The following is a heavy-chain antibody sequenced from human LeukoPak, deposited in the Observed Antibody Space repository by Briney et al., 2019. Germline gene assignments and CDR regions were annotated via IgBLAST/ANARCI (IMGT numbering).Heavy chain of an antibody. J-gene: IGHJ4*02. D-gene: IGHD4-23*01. Sequence: SETLSLTCTVSGGSISSSSYYWGWIRQPPGKGLEWIGEINHSGSTNYNPSLKSRVTISIDTSKNQFSLKLSSVTAADTAVYYCARGAHDYGGNSGYWGQGTLVTVSS. CDR3: ARGAHDYGGNSGY. V-gene: IGHV4-39*07. CDR2: INHSGST. CDR1: GGSISSSSYY.